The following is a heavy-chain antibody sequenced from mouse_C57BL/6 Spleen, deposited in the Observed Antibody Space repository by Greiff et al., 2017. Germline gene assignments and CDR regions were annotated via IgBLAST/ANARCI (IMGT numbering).Heavy chain of an antibody. CDR3: AIFITTVVVDY. J-gene: IGHJ2*01. CDR2: IYPGDGDT. Sequence: QVQLQQSGPELVKPGASVKISCKASGYAFSSSWMNWVKQRPGKGLEWIGRIYPGDGDTNYNGKFKGKATLTADKSSSTAYMQLSSLTSEDSAVYFCAIFITTVVVDYWGQGTTLTVSS. V-gene: IGHV1-82*01. CDR1: GYAFSSSW. D-gene: IGHD1-1*01.